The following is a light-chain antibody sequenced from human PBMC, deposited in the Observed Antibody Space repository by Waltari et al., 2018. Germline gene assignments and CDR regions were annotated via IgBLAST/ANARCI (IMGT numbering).Light chain of an antibody. V-gene: IGKV1-5*01. CDR3: QQYDDYWT. Sequence: DIQMTQSPSTLPASVGDSVTITCRASQSIGSWLAWDQQKRGKAPDLLIYDASSLQGGVPSRFSGSGSGTEFTLTISSLQPDDFATYFCQQYDDYWTFGQGTKVEVK. CDR2: DAS. CDR1: QSIGSW. J-gene: IGKJ1*01.